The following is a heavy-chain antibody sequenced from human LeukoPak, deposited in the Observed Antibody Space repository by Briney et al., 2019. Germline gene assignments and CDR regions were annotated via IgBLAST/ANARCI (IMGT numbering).Heavy chain of an antibody. CDR1: GYTFTTYA. Sequence: ASVKVSCKAYGYTFTTYAMHWVRQAPGQRLEGMGWINAGNGNTKYSQKFQARVTITMDTSASTAYMELSSLRSEDTAVYYCARDPIGSRWPYYFDYWGQGTLVTVSS. J-gene: IGHJ4*02. CDR3: ARDPIGSRWPYYFDY. V-gene: IGHV1-3*01. CDR2: INAGNGNT. D-gene: IGHD6-13*01.